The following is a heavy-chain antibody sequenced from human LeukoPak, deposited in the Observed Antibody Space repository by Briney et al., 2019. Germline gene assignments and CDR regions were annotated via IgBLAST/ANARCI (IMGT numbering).Heavy chain of an antibody. J-gene: IGHJ3*02. CDR3: ARVWYQYYYDSSGYAFDI. CDR2: IKQDGSEK. V-gene: IGHV3-7*03. D-gene: IGHD3-22*01. CDR1: GFTFSSYW. Sequence: GGSLRLSCAASGFTFSSYWMSWVRQAPGKGLKWVANIKQDGSEKYYVDSVKGRFTISRDNAKNSLYLQMNSLRAEDTAVYYCARVWYQYYYDSSGYAFDIWGQGTMVTVSS.